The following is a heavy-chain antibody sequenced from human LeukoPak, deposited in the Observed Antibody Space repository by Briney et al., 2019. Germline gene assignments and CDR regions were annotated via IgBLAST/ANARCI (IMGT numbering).Heavy chain of an antibody. D-gene: IGHD2-15*01. CDR1: GGTFSSYA. Sequence: SVKVSCKASGGTFSSYAISWVRQAPGQGLEWMGGIIPIFGTANYAQKFQGRVTITADESTSTAYMELSSLGSEDTAVYYCASVYCSGGSCYSYYYYGMDVWGKGTTVTVSS. CDR2: IIPIFGTA. V-gene: IGHV1-69*01. CDR3: ASVYCSGGSCYSYYYYGMDV. J-gene: IGHJ6*04.